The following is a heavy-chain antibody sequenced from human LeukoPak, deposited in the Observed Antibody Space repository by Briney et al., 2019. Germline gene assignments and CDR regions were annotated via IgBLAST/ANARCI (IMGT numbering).Heavy chain of an antibody. J-gene: IGHJ4*02. V-gene: IGHV3-11*04. D-gene: IGHD2-2*01. CDR3: ARDRDIVVVPAAMFGYYFDY. CDR2: ISSSGSTI. CDR1: GFTFSDYY. Sequence: GGSLRLSCAASGFTFSDYYMSWIRQAPGKGLEWVSYISSSGSTIYYADSVKGRFTISRDNAKNSLYLQMNSLRAEDTAVYYCARDRDIVVVPAAMFGYYFDYWGQGTLVTVSS.